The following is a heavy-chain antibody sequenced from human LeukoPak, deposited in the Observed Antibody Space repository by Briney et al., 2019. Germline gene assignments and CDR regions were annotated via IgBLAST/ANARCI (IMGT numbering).Heavy chain of an antibody. V-gene: IGHV3-66*01. CDR1: GFTVTINY. D-gene: IGHD3-10*01. Sequence: GGSLRLSCAATGFTVTINYMSWVRQAPGKGLEWVSVIYAGGTTSYADSVKGRFTISRDSSKNTLYLQMNSLRAEDTAVYYCAREGYASGTRYGMDVWGQGTTVTVSS. CDR3: AREGYASGTRYGMDV. J-gene: IGHJ6*02. CDR2: IYAGGTT.